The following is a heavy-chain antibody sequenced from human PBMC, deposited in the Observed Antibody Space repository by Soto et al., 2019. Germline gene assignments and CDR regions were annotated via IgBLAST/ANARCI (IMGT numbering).Heavy chain of an antibody. CDR1: GGSFSGYY. D-gene: IGHD6-13*01. Sequence: SETLSLTCAVYGGSFSGYYWIWIRQPPGKGLEWIGEINHSGSTNYNPPLKSRVTISVDTSKNQFSLKLSSVTAADTAVYYCARGGRSSSSPDWFDPWGQGTLVTVSS. V-gene: IGHV4-34*01. CDR3: ARGGRSSSSPDWFDP. J-gene: IGHJ5*02. CDR2: INHSGST.